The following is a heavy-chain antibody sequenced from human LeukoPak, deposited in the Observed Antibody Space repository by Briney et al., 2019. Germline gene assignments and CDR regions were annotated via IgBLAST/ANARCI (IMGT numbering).Heavy chain of an antibody. Sequence: GGSLRLSCAASGFTFSTYWMSWVRQAPGTGLEWVANIKQDGSERYYVDSVEGRFTISRDNSKNTLYLQMNSLRAEDTAVYYCAKLKQLVRSGYFDYWGQGTLVTVSS. J-gene: IGHJ4*02. CDR1: GFTFSTYW. CDR2: IKQDGSER. V-gene: IGHV3-7*01. D-gene: IGHD6-13*01. CDR3: AKLKQLVRSGYFDY.